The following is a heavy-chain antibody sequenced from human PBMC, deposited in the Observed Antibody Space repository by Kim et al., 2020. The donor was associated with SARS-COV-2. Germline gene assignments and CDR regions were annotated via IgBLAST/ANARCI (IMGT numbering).Heavy chain of an antibody. CDR2: ITSSGSTA. V-gene: IGHV3-48*03. Sequence: GGSLRLSCDVSGFDFSSYEMDWVRQAPGRGLEWVSYITSSGSTAYYGDSVKGRFTISRDNAKSSLFLQMNSLRAEDTAVYYCARGSFFSDFWSGFPGKFDFWGQGILVTVST. CDR3: ARGSFFSDFWSGFPGKFDF. D-gene: IGHD3-3*01. J-gene: IGHJ4*02. CDR1: GFDFSSYE.